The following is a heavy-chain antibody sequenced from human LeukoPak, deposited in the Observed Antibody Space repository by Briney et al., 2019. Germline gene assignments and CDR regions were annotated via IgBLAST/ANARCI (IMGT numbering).Heavy chain of an antibody. Sequence: QPGGSLRLSCAASGFTFSSYAMHWVRQAPGKGLEWVAVISYDGSNKYYADSVKGRFTISRDNSKNTLYLQMNSLRAEDTAVYYCARDQGGYFDYWGQGTLVTVS. J-gene: IGHJ4*02. CDR1: GFTFSSYA. V-gene: IGHV3-30-3*01. CDR3: ARDQGGYFDY. D-gene: IGHD3-16*01. CDR2: ISYDGSNK.